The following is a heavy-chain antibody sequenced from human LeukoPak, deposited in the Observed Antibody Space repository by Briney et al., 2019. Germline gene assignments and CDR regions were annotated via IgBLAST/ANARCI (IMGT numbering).Heavy chain of an antibody. CDR1: GLSVNSNY. D-gene: IGHD3-10*01. J-gene: IGHJ4*02. Sequence: GGSLRLSCVVSGLSVNSNYMSWVRQAPGQGLEWVSLIYTGGSTYFADSVKGRFTISRDNSKNTLYLQMNSLRAEDTAVYYCARGPPYGSRSDYFDYWGQGNLVTISS. CDR2: IYTGGST. V-gene: IGHV3-53*01. CDR3: ARGPPYGSRSDYFDY.